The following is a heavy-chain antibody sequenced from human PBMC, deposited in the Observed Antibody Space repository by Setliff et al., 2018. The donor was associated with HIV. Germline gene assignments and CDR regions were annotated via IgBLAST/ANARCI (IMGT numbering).Heavy chain of an antibody. CDR1: GGSFSDYY. Sequence: PSETLSLTCAVYGGSFSDYYWSWIRQPPGKGLEWIGEINHSGSTNYNPSLKRRVTISVDTSKNQISLRLSSVTAADTAVYYCARLSGGMVPNYWGQGTLVTVSS. J-gene: IGHJ4*02. D-gene: IGHD3-10*01. CDR3: ARLSGGMVPNY. V-gene: IGHV4-34*01. CDR2: INHSGST.